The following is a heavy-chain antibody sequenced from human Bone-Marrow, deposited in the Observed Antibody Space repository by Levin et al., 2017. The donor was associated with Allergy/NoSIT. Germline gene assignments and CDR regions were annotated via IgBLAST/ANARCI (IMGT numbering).Heavy chain of an antibody. J-gene: IGHJ4*02. CDR2: ISGSGSNT. D-gene: IGHD3-22*01. CDR1: GLIFSNYA. Sequence: GESLKISCAASGLIFSNYAMNWVRQAPGKGLEWVSQISGSGSNTHYADSVRGRFTFSRDNSNNTVYLQMNSLRADVTAVYYCAGYDTSGYHSPFDYWGQGTLVTVSS. CDR3: AGYDTSGYHSPFDY. V-gene: IGHV3-23*01.